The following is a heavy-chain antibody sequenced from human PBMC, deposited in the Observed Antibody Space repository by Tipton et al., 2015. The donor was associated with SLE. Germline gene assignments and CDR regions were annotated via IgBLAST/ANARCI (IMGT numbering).Heavy chain of an antibody. D-gene: IGHD3-16*01. V-gene: IGHV4-61*09. CDR2: IHSSGST. J-gene: IGHJ4*02. CDR3: ARFMISVGFDY. Sequence: TLSLTCTVSGGSISSGSYYWSWIRQPAGKGLEWIGQIHSSGSTSYNPSLKSRVSISVDTSQNQFSLKLSSVTAADTAVYYCARFMISVGFDYWGQGTLVTVSS. CDR1: GGSISSGSYY.